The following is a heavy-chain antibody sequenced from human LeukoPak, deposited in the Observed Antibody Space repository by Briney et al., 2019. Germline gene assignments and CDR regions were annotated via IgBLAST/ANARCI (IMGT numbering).Heavy chain of an antibody. J-gene: IGHJ4*02. CDR3: ARGRAHYNWNDY. V-gene: IGHV1-8*01. CDR2: MNPNSGNT. CDR1: GYTFTSYD. D-gene: IGHD1-1*01. Sequence: ASVKVPCKASGYTFTSYDINWVRQATGQGLEWMGWMNPNSGNTGYAQKFQGRVTMTRNTSISTAYMELSSLRSEDTAVYYCARGRAHYNWNDYWGQGTLVTVSS.